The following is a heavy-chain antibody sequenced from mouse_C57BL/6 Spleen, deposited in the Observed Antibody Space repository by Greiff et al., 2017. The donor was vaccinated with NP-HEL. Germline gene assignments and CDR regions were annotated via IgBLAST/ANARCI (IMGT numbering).Heavy chain of an antibody. CDR2: IDPSDSYT. CDR1: GYTFTSYW. V-gene: IGHV1-59*01. J-gene: IGHJ4*01. Sequence: VQLQQSGAELVRPGTSVKLSCKASGYTFTSYWMHWVKQRPGQGLEWIGVIDPSDSYTNYNQKFKGKATLTVDTSSSTAYMQLSSLTSEDSAVYYCARLGNYDYGRMDYWGQGTSVTVSS. D-gene: IGHD2-4*01. CDR3: ARLGNYDYGRMDY.